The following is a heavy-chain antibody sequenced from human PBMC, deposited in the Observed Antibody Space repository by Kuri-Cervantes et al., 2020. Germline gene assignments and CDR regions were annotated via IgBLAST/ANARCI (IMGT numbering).Heavy chain of an antibody. D-gene: IGHD3-10*01. CDR1: GFTFSSYS. V-gene: IGHV3-48*04. Sequence: GESLKISCAASGFTFSSYSMNWVRQAPGKGLEWVSYISSSGSTIYYADSVQGRFTISRDNAKNSLYLQMNSLRAEDTAVYYCARVRGVDYFDYWGQGTLVTVSS. J-gene: IGHJ4*02. CDR2: ISSSGSTI. CDR3: ARVRGVDYFDY.